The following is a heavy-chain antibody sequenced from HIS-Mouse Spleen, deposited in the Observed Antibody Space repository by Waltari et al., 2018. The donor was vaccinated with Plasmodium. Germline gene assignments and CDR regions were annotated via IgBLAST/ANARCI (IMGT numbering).Heavy chain of an antibody. CDR2: KKQDGSEK. D-gene: IGHD3-10*01. CDR3: ALSGH. CDR1: GFTFSSYW. J-gene: IGHJ4*02. Sequence: EVQLVESGGGLVQPGGSLRLSCGASGFTFSSYWMSWGRQDPGKGLEWVANKKQDGSEKYYVDSVKGRFTITRDNAKNSLYLQMNSLRAEDTAVYYCALSGHWGQGTLVTDSS. V-gene: IGHV3-7*01.